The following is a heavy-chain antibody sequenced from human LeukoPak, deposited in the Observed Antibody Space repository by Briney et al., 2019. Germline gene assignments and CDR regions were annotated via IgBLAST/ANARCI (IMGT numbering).Heavy chain of an antibody. CDR3: ARDLVAGTKIDY. Sequence: PGGSLRLSCAASGFTFSGYAMSWVRQAPGKGLEWVSAISGSGGSTYYADSVKGRFTISRDNSKNTLYLQMNSLRAEDTAVYYCARDLVAGTKIDYWGQGTLVTVSS. V-gene: IGHV3-23*01. J-gene: IGHJ4*02. D-gene: IGHD6-19*01. CDR1: GFTFSGYA. CDR2: ISGSGGST.